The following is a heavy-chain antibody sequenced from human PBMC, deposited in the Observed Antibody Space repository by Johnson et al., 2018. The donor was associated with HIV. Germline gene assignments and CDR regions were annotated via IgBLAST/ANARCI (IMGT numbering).Heavy chain of an antibody. CDR3: ASGDDDGF. D-gene: IGHD5-12*01. Sequence: QEQLVESGGGLVQPGGSLRLSCAASRFSVSSNYMTWVRQAPGKGLEWVAVISYDGSKKYYAESVKGRFTISRDNSKNTMYLQMSGLRPEDTAVYYCASGDDDGFWGQWTMVTVSS. CDR1: RFSVSSNY. V-gene: IGHV3-30*03. J-gene: IGHJ3*01. CDR2: ISYDGSKK.